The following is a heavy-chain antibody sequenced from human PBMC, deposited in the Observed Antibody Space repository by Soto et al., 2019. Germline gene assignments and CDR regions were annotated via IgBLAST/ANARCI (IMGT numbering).Heavy chain of an antibody. CDR2: ITHDGNTQ. Sequence: QVQLVESGGGVVQPGRSLRLSCAASGFTFRSYGMHWVRQVPGKGLEWVAVITHDGNTQYYADSVKGRFTISRDNSKNPLYLQMNSLRAEDTAAYSCAKDREDTAMIFDSWGQGTLVTVSS. J-gene: IGHJ4*02. CDR1: GFTFRSYG. D-gene: IGHD5-18*01. V-gene: IGHV3-30*18. CDR3: AKDREDTAMIFDS.